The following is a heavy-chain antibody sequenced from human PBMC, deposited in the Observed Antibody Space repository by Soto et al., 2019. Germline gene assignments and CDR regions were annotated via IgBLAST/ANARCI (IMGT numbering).Heavy chain of an antibody. J-gene: IGHJ3*02. CDR3: ARGDAAGYSSSWSAFDI. D-gene: IGHD6-13*01. V-gene: IGHV1-2*04. CDR1: GYTFTGYY. CDR2: INPNSGGT. Sequence: ASVKVSCKASGYTFTGYYMHWVRQAPGQGLEWMGWINPNSGGTNYAQKFQGWVTMTRDTSISTAYMELSRVRSGDTAVYYCARGDAAGYSSSWSAFDIWGQGTMVTVSS.